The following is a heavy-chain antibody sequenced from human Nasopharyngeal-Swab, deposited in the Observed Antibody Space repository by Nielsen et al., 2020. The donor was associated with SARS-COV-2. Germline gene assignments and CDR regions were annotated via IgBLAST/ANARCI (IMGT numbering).Heavy chain of an antibody. CDR1: SGSIRSLHW. D-gene: IGHD5-18*01. Sequence: SETLSLTCTVSSGSIRSLHWWSWVRQPPGKGLEWIGEIDPSGSTNYNPSLRSRVTISEDTSKHQFSLKLTSVTAADTAVYFCARLDSSGPHDYWGQGTLVTVSS. V-gene: IGHV4-4*02. CDR3: ARLDSSGPHDY. CDR2: IDPSGST. J-gene: IGHJ4*02.